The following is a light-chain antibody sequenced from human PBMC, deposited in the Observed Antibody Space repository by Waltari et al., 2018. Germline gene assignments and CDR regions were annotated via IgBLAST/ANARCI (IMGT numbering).Light chain of an antibody. CDR1: QSVLYSSNNKNY. CDR3: QHYYSTPWT. Sequence: DIVMTQSPDSLAVSLGERATINCKSSQSVLYSSNNKNYLAWYQQKPGHPPKLLIYWASTRESGVPDRFSGSGSGTDFSLTISSLQAEDVAVYYCQHYYSTPWTCGQGTKVEI. CDR2: WAS. J-gene: IGKJ1*01. V-gene: IGKV4-1*01.